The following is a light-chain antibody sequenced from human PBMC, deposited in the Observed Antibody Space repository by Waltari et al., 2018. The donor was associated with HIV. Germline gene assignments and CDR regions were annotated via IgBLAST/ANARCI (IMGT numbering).Light chain of an antibody. V-gene: IGKV3-15*01. Sequence: EVVLTHSPATLTVPLGETATASCSASQTLGDQLAWYQQRHGQAPRLLIYSSSTRATGCPARFSGSESGTNFTLTIGSLQSEDSAVYYCQQYAIWPPITFGQGTRLEIK. CDR2: SSS. CDR1: QTLGDQ. CDR3: QQYAIWPPIT. J-gene: IGKJ5*01.